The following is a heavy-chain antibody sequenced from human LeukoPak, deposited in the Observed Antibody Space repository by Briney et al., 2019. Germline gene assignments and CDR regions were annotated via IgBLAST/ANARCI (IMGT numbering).Heavy chain of an antibody. Sequence: SETLSLTCAVSGGSISGSNWWSWVRQSPGKGLEWIGEIYHSGNTNYNPSLKSRVTISVDKFKNQFSLKLSSVTAADTAVYYCARVVGSGSYYNAYDYWGQGSLVTVSS. J-gene: IGHJ4*02. V-gene: IGHV4-4*02. D-gene: IGHD3-10*01. CDR1: GGSISGSNW. CDR3: ARVVGSGSYYNAYDY. CDR2: IYHSGNT.